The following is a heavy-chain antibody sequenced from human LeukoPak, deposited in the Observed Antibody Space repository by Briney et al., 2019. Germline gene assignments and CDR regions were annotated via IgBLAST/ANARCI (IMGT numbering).Heavy chain of an antibody. D-gene: IGHD6-6*01. V-gene: IGHV3-7*01. CDR2: INPDGSEK. Sequence: QAGGSLRLSCGASGFTFRTSWMNWVRQAPGKGLEWVASINPDGSEKYSVDSVKGRFTISRDNAKNSLYLQMNSLRAEDTAVYYCARGGAARPDYWGQGTLVTVSS. J-gene: IGHJ4*02. CDR3: ARGGAARPDY. CDR1: GFTFRTSW.